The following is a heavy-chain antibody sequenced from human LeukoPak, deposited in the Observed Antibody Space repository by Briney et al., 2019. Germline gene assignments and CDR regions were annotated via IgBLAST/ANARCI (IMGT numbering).Heavy chain of an antibody. Sequence: GRSLRLSCAASGFTFSNYGMHWVRQAPGKGLEWVAVISYDGSNKYYADSVKGRFTISRDNSRSTLYLQMNSLRAEDTAMYYCAKDLGDYDGNSDLNYWGQGTLVTVSS. CDR3: AKDLGDYDGNSDLNY. V-gene: IGHV3-30*18. J-gene: IGHJ4*02. D-gene: IGHD4-23*01. CDR2: ISYDGSNK. CDR1: GFTFSNYG.